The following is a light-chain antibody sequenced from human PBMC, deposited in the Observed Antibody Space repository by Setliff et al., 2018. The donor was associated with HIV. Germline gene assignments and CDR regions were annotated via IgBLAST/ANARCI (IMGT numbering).Light chain of an antibody. J-gene: IGLJ1*01. CDR1: SNDVGRYDL. Sequence: SNDVGRYDLVSWYQQHPARAPKLIIYQATRRPSGVSNRFSGSKSGNVASLTISGLQAEDEADYYCCSNTGSNTFVFGTGTKVTV. CDR2: QAT. CDR3: CSNTGSNTFV. V-gene: IGLV2-23*01.